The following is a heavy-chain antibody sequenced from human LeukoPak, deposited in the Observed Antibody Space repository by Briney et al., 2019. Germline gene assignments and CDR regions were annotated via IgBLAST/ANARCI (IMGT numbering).Heavy chain of an antibody. CDR3: ARGRWRDY. CDR1: GFTFSSYA. CDR2: ISSTGSII. Sequence: PGGSLRLSCAASGFTFSSYAMGWVRQAPGKGLECVSHISSTGSIIYYADSVKGRFTISRDNAKNSVYLQMNSLRAEDTAVYYCARGRWRDYWGQGTLVTVSS. V-gene: IGHV3-48*04. D-gene: IGHD3-3*01. J-gene: IGHJ4*02.